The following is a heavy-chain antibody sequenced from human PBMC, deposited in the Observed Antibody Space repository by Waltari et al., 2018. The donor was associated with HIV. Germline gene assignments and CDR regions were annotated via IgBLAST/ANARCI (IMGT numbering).Heavy chain of an antibody. J-gene: IGHJ4*02. D-gene: IGHD6-19*01. CDR3: ARVGFESSGCDY. V-gene: IGHV1-2*02. CDR2: INPNSGGT. Sequence: QVQLVQSGAEVKKPGASVTVSCKASGYTFTGYYMPWLRQAPGQGLEWMGWINPNSGGTNYAQKFQGRVTMTRDTSSSTAYMELSRLRSDDTAVYYCARVGFESSGCDYWGQGTLVTVSS. CDR1: GYTFTGYY.